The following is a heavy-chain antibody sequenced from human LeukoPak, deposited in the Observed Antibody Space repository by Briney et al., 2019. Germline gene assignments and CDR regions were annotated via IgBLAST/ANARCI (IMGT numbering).Heavy chain of an antibody. CDR2: IYPGDSDT. CDR3: ARHDGSYYFYYGMDV. D-gene: IGHD1-26*01. J-gene: IGHJ6*02. CDR1: GYSFTSYW. V-gene: IGHV5-51*01. Sequence: GESLKISCKGSGYSFTSYWIGWVRQMPGKGLEWMGIIYPGDSDTRYSPSFQGQVTISADKSISTAYLQWSSPKASDTAMYYCARHDGSYYFYYGMDVWGQGTTVTVSS.